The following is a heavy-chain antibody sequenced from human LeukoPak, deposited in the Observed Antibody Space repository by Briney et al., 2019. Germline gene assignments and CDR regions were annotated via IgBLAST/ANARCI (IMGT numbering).Heavy chain of an antibody. D-gene: IGHD6-13*01. Sequence: PGGSLRLSCAASGFTFSSYSMNWVRQAPGKGLEWVSSIRSGSSFIYYADSVKGRFTISRDNAKNSLYLQMNSLRAEDAAVYYCARDSGSPQDAFDIWGQGTMVTVSS. J-gene: IGHJ3*02. CDR2: IRSGSSFI. CDR1: GFTFSSYS. V-gene: IGHV3-21*01. CDR3: ARDSGSPQDAFDI.